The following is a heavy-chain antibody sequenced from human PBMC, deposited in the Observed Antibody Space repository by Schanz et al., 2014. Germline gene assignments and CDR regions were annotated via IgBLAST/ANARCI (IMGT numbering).Heavy chain of an antibody. J-gene: IGHJ4*02. CDR1: GGTFNSYT. CDR3: ARGYGDSATDF. CDR2: IIPILGIA. V-gene: IGHV1-69*02. Sequence: QVQLVQSGAEVKKPGSSMKVSCKASGGTFNSYTINWVRQAPGQGLEWMGRIIPILGIANYAQKFQGRVTITANRSTSTAYMKLSSLRTEDTAGYYCARGYGDSATDFWGQGTLVTVSS. D-gene: IGHD4-17*01.